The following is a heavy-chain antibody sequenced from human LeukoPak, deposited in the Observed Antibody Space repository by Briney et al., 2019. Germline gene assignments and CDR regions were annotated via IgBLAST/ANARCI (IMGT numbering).Heavy chain of an antibody. D-gene: IGHD5-18*01. CDR1: GFTFRSYS. V-gene: IGHV3-48*04. J-gene: IGHJ4*02. Sequence: PGGSLRLSCEVSGFTFRSYSMNWVRQAPGMGLEWVSYISGSGSTIYYADSVKGRFTISRDNAKKSLYLQMNGLRAEDTAVYYCARADWDTAMIDYWGQGTLVTVSS. CDR3: ARADWDTAMIDY. CDR2: ISGSGSTI.